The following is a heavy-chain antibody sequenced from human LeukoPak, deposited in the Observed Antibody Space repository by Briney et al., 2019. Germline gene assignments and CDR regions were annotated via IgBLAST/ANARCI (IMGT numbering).Heavy chain of an antibody. CDR1: GFTFSSYS. Sequence: GGSLRLSCAASGFTFSSYSMNWVRQAPGKGLEWVSSISSSSSYIYYADSVKGRFTISRDNAKNSLYLQMNSLRAEDTAVYYCARRKDIWNPMLLLFDYWGQGTLVTVSS. D-gene: IGHD1-20*01. V-gene: IGHV3-21*01. CDR3: ARRKDIWNPMLLLFDY. CDR2: ISSSSSYI. J-gene: IGHJ4*02.